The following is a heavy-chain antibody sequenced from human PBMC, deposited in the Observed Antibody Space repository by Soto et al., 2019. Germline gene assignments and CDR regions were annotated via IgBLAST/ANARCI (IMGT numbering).Heavy chain of an antibody. D-gene: IGHD3-9*01. CDR1: GGSFSGYY. V-gene: IGHV4-34*01. CDR2: INHSGST. CDR3: ARGAGVRYFDWLSPLIYYYGMDV. Sequence: ETLSLTCAVYGGSFSGYYWSWIRQPPGKGLEWIGEINHSGSTNYNPSLKSRVTISVDTSKNQFSLKLSSVTAADTAVYYCARGAGVRYFDWLSPLIYYYGMDVWGQGTTVTVSS. J-gene: IGHJ6*02.